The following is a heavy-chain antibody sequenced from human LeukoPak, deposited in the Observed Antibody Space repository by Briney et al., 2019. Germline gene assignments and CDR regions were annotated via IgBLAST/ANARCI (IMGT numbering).Heavy chain of an antibody. Sequence: ASVKVSCKASGYTFTSYGISWVRQAPGQGLEWMGWISAYNGNTNYAQKLQGRVTMTTDTSTSTAYMELRSRRSDDTAVYDCARADIVATIRYGMDVWGQGTTVTVSS. J-gene: IGHJ6*02. V-gene: IGHV1-18*01. CDR3: ARADIVATIRYGMDV. D-gene: IGHD5-12*01. CDR2: ISAYNGNT. CDR1: GYTFTSYG.